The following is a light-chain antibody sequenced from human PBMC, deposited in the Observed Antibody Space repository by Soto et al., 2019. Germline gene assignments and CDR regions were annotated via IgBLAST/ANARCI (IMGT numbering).Light chain of an antibody. V-gene: IGKV1-9*01. CDR1: QGISSY. J-gene: IGKJ5*01. CDR2: AAS. CDR3: QQLNSFPIT. Sequence: DIQLTQSPSFLSASVGDRVTITCRASQGISSYLAWYQQKPGKAPKLLIDAASTLQSGLPSRFSGSGSGTEFTRTIRSLQPEDFATYYCQQLNSFPITFGQGTRLEIK.